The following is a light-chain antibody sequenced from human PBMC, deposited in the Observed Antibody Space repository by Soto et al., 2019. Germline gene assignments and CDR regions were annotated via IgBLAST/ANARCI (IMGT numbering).Light chain of an antibody. CDR3: QQAYGAPPT. CDR1: QSITTF. CDR2: AAS. J-gene: IGKJ1*01. Sequence: DIQVTQSPSSLSASVGDRVTITCRASQSITTFLNWYQQKPGNAPKLLIYAASSLQTGVPSRFSGSGSGTDFTLTISSLQREDFATYYCQQAYGAPPTFGQRTKVEIK. V-gene: IGKV1-39*01.